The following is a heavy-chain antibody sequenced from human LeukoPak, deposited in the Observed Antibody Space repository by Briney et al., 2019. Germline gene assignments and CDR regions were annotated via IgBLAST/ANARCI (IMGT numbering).Heavy chain of an antibody. Sequence: GGSLRLSCAASGFTFSSYAMHWVRQAPGKGLEWVAVISYDGSNKYYADSVKGRFTISRDNSKNTLYLQMNSLRAEDTAVYYCARTVTTVTTSPRLNWFDPWGQGTLVTVSS. CDR1: GFTFSSYA. CDR2: ISYDGSNK. J-gene: IGHJ5*02. CDR3: ARTVTTVTTSPRLNWFDP. D-gene: IGHD4-11*01. V-gene: IGHV3-30-3*01.